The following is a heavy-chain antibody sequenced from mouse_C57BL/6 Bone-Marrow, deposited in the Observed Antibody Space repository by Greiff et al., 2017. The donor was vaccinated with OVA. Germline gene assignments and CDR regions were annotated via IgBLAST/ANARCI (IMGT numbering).Heavy chain of an antibody. CDR1: GFTFSDAW. V-gene: IGHV6-6*01. D-gene: IGHD1-1*01. Sequence: EVKLVESGGGLVQPGGSMKLSCAASGFTFSDAWMDWVRQSPETGLEWVAEIRNKANNHATYYAESVKGRFTISRDDSKSSVYLQMNSLRAEDTAIYYCTRAYGSSPYYAMDYWGQGTSVTVSS. CDR3: TRAYGSSPYYAMDY. J-gene: IGHJ4*01. CDR2: IRNKANNHAT.